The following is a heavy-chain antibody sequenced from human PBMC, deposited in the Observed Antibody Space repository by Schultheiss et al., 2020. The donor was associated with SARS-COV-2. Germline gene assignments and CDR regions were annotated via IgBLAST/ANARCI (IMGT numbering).Heavy chain of an antibody. J-gene: IGHJ6*02. Sequence: SQTLSLTCAISGDSVSSNSAAWNWIRQSPSRGLEWLGRTYYRSKWYNDYAVSVKSRITINPDTSKNQFSLQLNSVTPEDTAVYYCARGGNWNDVFPAYYYYGMDVWGQGTTVTVSS. CDR1: GDSVSSNSAA. CDR3: ARGGNWNDVFPAYYYYGMDV. CDR2: TYYRSKWYN. D-gene: IGHD1-20*01. V-gene: IGHV6-1*01.